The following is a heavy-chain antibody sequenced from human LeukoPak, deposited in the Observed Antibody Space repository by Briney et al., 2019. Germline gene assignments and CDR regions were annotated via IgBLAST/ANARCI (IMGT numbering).Heavy chain of an antibody. CDR3: ARRGRYDFWSGSPLDV. V-gene: IGHV4-4*07. Sequence: PSETLSLTCTVSGGSISSYYWSWIRQPAGKGLEWIGRIYTSGSTNYNPSLKSRVTMSVDTSKNQFSLKLSSVTAADTAVYYCARRGRYDFWSGSPLDVWGKGTTVTVSS. CDR1: GGSISSYY. J-gene: IGHJ6*04. CDR2: IYTSGST. D-gene: IGHD3-3*01.